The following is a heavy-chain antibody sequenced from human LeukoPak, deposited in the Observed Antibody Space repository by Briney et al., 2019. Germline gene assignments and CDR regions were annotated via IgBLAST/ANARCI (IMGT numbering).Heavy chain of an antibody. CDR2: IKQDGSEK. CDR3: ARDTVVVVSATSLFDY. V-gene: IGHV3-7*05. CDR1: GFTFSRYW. D-gene: IGHD2-15*01. Sequence: PGGSLRLSCAASGFTFSRYWMSWVRQAPGRGLEWVANIKQDGSEKYYVDSVKGRFTISRDNAKNSLYLQMNSLRAEDTAVSYCARDTVVVVSATSLFDYWGQGTLVTVSS. J-gene: IGHJ4*02.